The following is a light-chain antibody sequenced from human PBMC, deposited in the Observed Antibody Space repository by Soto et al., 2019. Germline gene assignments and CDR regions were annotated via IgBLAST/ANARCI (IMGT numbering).Light chain of an antibody. CDR3: QQYKNWPPTEPGRSSIT. CDR1: QSVTSN. J-gene: IGKJ5*01. V-gene: IGKV3D-15*01. CDR2: GAS. Sequence: DIVMSQSPVTLSLSPGEKATLSCRASQSVTSNFLAWYQQKPGQAPRLLLYGASTRATGIPARFSGSGSGTEFTLTISSLQSEDFAAYYCQQYKNWPPTEPGRSSITFGQGTRLEIK.